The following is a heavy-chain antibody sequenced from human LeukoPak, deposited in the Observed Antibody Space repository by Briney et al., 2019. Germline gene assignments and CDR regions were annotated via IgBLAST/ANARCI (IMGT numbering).Heavy chain of an antibody. V-gene: IGHV1-2*02. Sequence: SVKLSCKTSGYILTTYYFHWLRHAPGQGLEWMGWINPNSGDTIYAQKLLGRVTMTRDTSISTAYMELTTLTSDDTAVYYCVRDGVGTYDYWGQGTLVTVSS. CDR1: GYILTTYY. CDR3: VRDGVGTYDY. CDR2: INPNSGDT. D-gene: IGHD3-3*01. J-gene: IGHJ4*02.